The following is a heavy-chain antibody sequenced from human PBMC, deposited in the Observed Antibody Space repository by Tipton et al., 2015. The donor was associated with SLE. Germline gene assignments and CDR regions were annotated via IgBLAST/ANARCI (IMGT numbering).Heavy chain of an antibody. CDR1: GGSGNSITSHY. J-gene: IGHJ2*01. CDR3: AGDSRNTWYFL. D-gene: IGHD6-13*01. V-gene: IGHV4-59*11. CDR2: TSNSGST. Sequence: TLSLTCTVSGGSGNSITSHYWSWIRQPPGKGLEWIGYTSNSGSTNYNPSLKGRVSMSMDTSKDQFSLRLTSVTAADTAVYYCAGDSRNTWYFLWGRGTLVTVSS.